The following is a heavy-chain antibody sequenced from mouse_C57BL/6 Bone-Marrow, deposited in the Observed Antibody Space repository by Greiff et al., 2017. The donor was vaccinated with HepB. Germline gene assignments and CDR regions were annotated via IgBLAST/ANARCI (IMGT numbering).Heavy chain of an antibody. CDR1: GYTFTSYW. J-gene: IGHJ2*01. CDR2: IYPGSGST. Sequence: QVQLQQPGAELVKPGASVKMSCKASGYTFTSYWITWVKQRPGQGLEWIGDIYPGSGSTNYNEKFKSKATLTVDTSSSTAYMQLSSRTSEDSAVYYCARGSKSTMVTFFFDYWGQGTTLTVSS. D-gene: IGHD2-2*01. V-gene: IGHV1-55*01. CDR3: ARGSKSTMVTFFFDY.